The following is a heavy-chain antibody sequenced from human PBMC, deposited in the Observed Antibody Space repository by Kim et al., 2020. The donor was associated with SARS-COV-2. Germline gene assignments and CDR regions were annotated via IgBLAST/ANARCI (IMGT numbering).Heavy chain of an antibody. CDR1: GGSISSYY. J-gene: IGHJ6*02. CDR2: IYYSGST. CDR3: AGVEGSGSYYYYYYYGMDV. V-gene: IGHV4-59*13. D-gene: IGHD3-10*01. Sequence: SETLSLTCTVSGGSISSYYWSWIRQPPGKGLEWIGYIYYSGSTNYNPSLKSRVTISVDTSKNQFSLKLSSVTAADTAVYYCAGVEGSGSYYYYYYYGMDVWGQGTTVTVSS.